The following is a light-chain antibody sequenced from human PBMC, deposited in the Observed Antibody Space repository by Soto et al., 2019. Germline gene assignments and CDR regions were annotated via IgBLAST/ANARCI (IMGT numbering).Light chain of an antibody. Sequence: QLVLTQPPSASGTPGQRVTISCSGSSSNIGNNYLYWYQQLPGTSPQLLIYRNNQRPSGVPDRFSASKSGTSASLAISGLRSEDEADYYCAAWDDSLSGPVFGGGTKLTVL. V-gene: IGLV1-47*01. CDR1: SSNIGNNY. J-gene: IGLJ2*01. CDR2: RNN. CDR3: AAWDDSLSGPV.